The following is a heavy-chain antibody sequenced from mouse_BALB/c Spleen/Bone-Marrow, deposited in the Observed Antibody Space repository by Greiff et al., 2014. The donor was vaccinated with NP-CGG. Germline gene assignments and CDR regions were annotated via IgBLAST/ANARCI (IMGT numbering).Heavy chain of an antibody. V-gene: IGHV1S34*01. D-gene: IGHD1-1*01. CDR1: DYSFTDYY. CDR3: ARSEGIYYYGSSYALDY. CDR2: ISCYNGAX. Sequence: LVKTGASVKISCKASDYSFTDYYMHWVKQTHGKSLEWIGYISCYNGAXSXXXKXXXXXXFTVDTSSSTAYMQFSSLTSEDSAVYYCARSEGIYYYGSSYALDYWGQGTSVTVSS. J-gene: IGHJ4*01.